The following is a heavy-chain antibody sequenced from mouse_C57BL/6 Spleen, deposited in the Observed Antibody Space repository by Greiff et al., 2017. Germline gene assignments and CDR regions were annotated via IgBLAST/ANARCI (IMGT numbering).Heavy chain of an antibody. CDR2: IYPGDGDT. CDR3: AREANYYAMDY. V-gene: IGHV1-82*01. J-gene: IGHJ4*01. D-gene: IGHD3-2*02. CDR1: GYAFSSSW. Sequence: VQLQQPGPELVKPGASVKISCKASGYAFSSSWMNWVKQRPGKGLEWIGRIYPGDGDTNYNGKFKGKATLTADKSSSTAYMQLSSLTSEDSAVYFCAREANYYAMDYWGQGTSVTVSS.